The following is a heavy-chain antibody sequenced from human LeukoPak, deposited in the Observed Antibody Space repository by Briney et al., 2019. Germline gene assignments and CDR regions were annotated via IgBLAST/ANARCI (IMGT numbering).Heavy chain of an antibody. V-gene: IGHV3-7*01. J-gene: IGHJ6*03. CDR3: ARDRRDAYYYTYYYMDV. Sequence: GGSLRLSCAASGFTFRSYAMSWVRQAPGKGLEWVANIKQDGNEKYYVDPVKGRFTISRDNAKNSLYLQMNSLRAEDTAVYYCARDRRDAYYYTYYYMDVWGKGTTVTVSS. CDR1: GFTFRSYA. CDR2: IKQDGNEK.